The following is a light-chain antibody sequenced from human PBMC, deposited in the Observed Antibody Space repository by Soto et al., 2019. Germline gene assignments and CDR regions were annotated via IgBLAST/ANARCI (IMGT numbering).Light chain of an antibody. CDR2: SNS. CDR3: AAWDDILRGV. V-gene: IGLV1-47*02. J-gene: IGLJ3*02. Sequence: QSVLTQPPSASGTPGQKVSISCSGSSSNIGRNYVSWYQQVPGTAPKLLIYSNSHRPLGVPDRFSGSKSGTSASLAISELRSEDEADYYCAAWDDILRGVFGGGTKLTVL. CDR1: SSNIGRNY.